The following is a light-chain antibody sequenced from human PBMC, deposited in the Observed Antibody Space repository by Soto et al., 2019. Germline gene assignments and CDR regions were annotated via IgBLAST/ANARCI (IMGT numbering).Light chain of an antibody. J-gene: IGKJ3*01. CDR1: QSVSSK. CDR2: GAS. V-gene: IGKV3-15*01. Sequence: EIVMTQSPATLSVSPGERDTLSCRASQSVSSKVAWYQQKPGQAPRLLIYGASTRATGIVGRFSGSGSGTEFTLTISSLQSEDFAVYYCQQYNNWPFTFGPGTKVDIK. CDR3: QQYNNWPFT.